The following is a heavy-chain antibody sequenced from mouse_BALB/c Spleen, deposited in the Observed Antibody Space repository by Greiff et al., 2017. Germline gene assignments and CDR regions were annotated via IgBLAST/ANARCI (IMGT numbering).Heavy chain of an antibody. Sequence: EVKLVESGGGLVQPGGSRKLSCAASGFTFSDYGMAWVRQAPGKGPEWVAFISNLAYSIYYADTVTGRFTISRENAKNTLYLEMSSLRSEETAMYYCAREGPYYYGSWAMDYWGQGTSVTVSS. CDR1: GFTFSDYG. D-gene: IGHD1-1*01. CDR2: ISNLAYSI. CDR3: AREGPYYYGSWAMDY. J-gene: IGHJ4*01. V-gene: IGHV5-15*02.